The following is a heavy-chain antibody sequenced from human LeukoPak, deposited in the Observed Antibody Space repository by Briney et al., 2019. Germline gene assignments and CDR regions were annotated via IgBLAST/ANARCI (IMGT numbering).Heavy chain of an antibody. J-gene: IGHJ4*02. D-gene: IGHD2-2*02. V-gene: IGHV3-21*04. CDR2: ISISSSSI. Sequence: GGSLTLSCAASGFTFSSYSMNCVRHPPGKGLEWVSSISISSSSIYYADSVKGRFTISRDNAKNSLYLQMNSLRAEDTAVYYCARGRRGCSSTSCYNGEFDYWGQGTLVTVSS. CDR3: ARGRRGCSSTSCYNGEFDY. CDR1: GFTFSSYS.